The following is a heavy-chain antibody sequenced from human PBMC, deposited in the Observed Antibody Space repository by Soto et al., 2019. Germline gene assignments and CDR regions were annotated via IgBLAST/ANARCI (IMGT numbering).Heavy chain of an antibody. CDR2: INHSGST. CDR1: GGSFSGYY. D-gene: IGHD3-10*01. J-gene: IGHJ4*02. CDR3: ARGGPGGSGSYFDY. V-gene: IGHV4-34*01. Sequence: QVQLQQWGAGLLKPSETLSLTCAVYGGSFSGYYWSWIRQPPGKGLEWIGEINHSGSTNYNPSFKSRVTISVDASKNQFSLKLSSVTAADTAVYYCARGGPGGSGSYFDYWGQGTLVTVSS.